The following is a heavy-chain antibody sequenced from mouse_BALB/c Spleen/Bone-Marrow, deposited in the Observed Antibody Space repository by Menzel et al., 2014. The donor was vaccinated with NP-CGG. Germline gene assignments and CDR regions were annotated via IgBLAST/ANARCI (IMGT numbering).Heavy chain of an antibody. CDR3: TRSGYYGSSYGYFDV. Sequence: LVESGSELVRPGASVKLSCRASGYTFTSYWMHWVKQRPGQGLEWIGNIYPGSGSTNYDEKFKSKSTLTVDTSSXTAYMQLSSLTSEDSAVYCCTRSGYYGSSYGYFDVWGAGTTVTVSS. CDR2: IYPGSGST. CDR1: GYTFTSYW. D-gene: IGHD1-1*01. V-gene: IGHV1S22*01. J-gene: IGHJ1*01.